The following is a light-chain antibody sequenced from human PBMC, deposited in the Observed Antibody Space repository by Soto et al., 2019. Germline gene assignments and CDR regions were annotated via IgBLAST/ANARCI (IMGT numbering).Light chain of an antibody. CDR2: DVS. Sequence: QSALTQPASVSGSPGQSITISCTGTSSDVGGYNYVSWYQQHPGKAPKLMIYDVSNRPSGVSNRFSGSKSGNTASLTISGLQDEDESDYCCSSYTSSRTHVFGTGTQLTVL. J-gene: IGLJ1*01. CDR1: SSDVGGYNY. V-gene: IGLV2-14*01. CDR3: SSYTSSRTHV.